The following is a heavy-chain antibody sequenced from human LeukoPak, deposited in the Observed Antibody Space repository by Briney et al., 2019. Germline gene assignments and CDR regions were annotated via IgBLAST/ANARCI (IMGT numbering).Heavy chain of an antibody. CDR1: GGTFSSYA. CDR3: AREVVPAAMSAFDI. J-gene: IGHJ3*02. Sequence: SVKVSCKASGGTFSSYAISRVRQAPGQGLEWMGGIIPIFGTANYAQKFQGRVTITADESTSTAYMELSSLRSEDTAVYYCAREVVPAAMSAFDIWGQGTMVTVSS. D-gene: IGHD2-2*01. CDR2: IIPIFGTA. V-gene: IGHV1-69*13.